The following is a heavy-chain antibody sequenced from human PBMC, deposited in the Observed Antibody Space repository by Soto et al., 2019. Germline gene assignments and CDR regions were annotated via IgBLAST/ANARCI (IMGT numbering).Heavy chain of an antibody. J-gene: IGHJ4*02. Sequence: EVQLVESGGGLVQPGGSLRLSFAVSGLTFGSYWRNWVRRIPGKGLEWVAYIKPDGSATYYVDSVKGRFTISRDNAKNSLYLQMNSLRVEDTSVYYCARAGYCGPGCYYYFDYWGQGTLVTVSS. D-gene: IGHD2-21*02. V-gene: IGHV3-7*01. CDR1: GLTFGSYW. CDR3: ARAGYCGPGCYYYFDY. CDR2: IKPDGSAT.